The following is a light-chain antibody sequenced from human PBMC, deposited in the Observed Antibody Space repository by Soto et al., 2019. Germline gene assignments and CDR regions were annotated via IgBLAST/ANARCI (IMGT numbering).Light chain of an antibody. J-gene: IGLJ3*02. CDR1: SSNIGSNY. Sequence: QSVLTQPPSASGTPGQRVTISCSGSSSNIGSNYVYWYQQFPGTAPKLLIYRNNQRPSGVPDRFSGSKSGTSASLAISGLRSEDEADYYCAVWDDSVSAWLFGGGTKLTVL. CDR2: RNN. CDR3: AVWDDSVSAWL. V-gene: IGLV1-47*01.